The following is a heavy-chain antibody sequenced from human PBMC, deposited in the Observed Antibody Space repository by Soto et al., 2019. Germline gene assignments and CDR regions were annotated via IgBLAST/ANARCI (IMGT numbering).Heavy chain of an antibody. D-gene: IGHD3-10*01. CDR2: ISGSGGST. CDR3: AKDIRITMVRGVIPYYYGMDV. V-gene: IGHV3-23*01. CDR1: GFPFSSYA. J-gene: IGHJ6*02. Sequence: GGSLRLSCAASGFPFSSYAMSWVRQAPGKGLEWVSAISGSGGSTYYADSVKGRFTISRDNSKNTLYLQMNSLGAEDTGVYYCAKDIRITMVRGVIPYYYGMDVWGQGTTVTVSS.